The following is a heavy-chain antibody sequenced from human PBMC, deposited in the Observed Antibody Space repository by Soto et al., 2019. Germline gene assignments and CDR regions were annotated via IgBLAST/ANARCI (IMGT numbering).Heavy chain of an antibody. J-gene: IGHJ4*02. CDR3: ARGPPFGY. CDR1: GGSISSGGYS. CDR2: IHHGAST. V-gene: IGHV4-30-2*01. Sequence: QLQLQEYGSGLVKPSQTLSLTCAVSGGSISSGGYSWTWIRQPPGKGLEWIGYIHHGASTYYNPSLKSRVTISVDRSKNQFSLKLSSVTAADTAVYYCARGPPFGYWGQGTLVTVSS. D-gene: IGHD3-10*01.